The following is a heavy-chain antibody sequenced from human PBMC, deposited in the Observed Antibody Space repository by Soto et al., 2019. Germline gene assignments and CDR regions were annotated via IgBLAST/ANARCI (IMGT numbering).Heavy chain of an antibody. V-gene: IGHV1-18*01. CDR1: GYTFTSYG. CDR2: ISADNGDT. J-gene: IGHJ5*01. Sequence: QVQLVQSGAEVKKPGASVKVSCKASGYTFTSYGISWVRQAPGQGLEWMGWISADNGDTNYAQKLKGRLTTTPATSTSTAYMERGGLGSEGTAVYNWARDLTPPDSWGQGTLVTVSS. CDR3: ARDLTPPDS.